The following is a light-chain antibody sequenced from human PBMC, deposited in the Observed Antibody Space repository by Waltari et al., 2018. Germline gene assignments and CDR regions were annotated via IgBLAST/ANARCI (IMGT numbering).Light chain of an antibody. V-gene: IGKV1-5*03. Sequence: DIQMTQSPSSLSASVGDTVTITCRASQSISILLAWYQQKPGKAPKVLIYRASTLQSGVPSRFSGSGAGTDFTLTISSLQPEDFATYYCLQSSSSPRTFGQGTKVEIK. CDR3: LQSSSSPRT. CDR1: QSISIL. J-gene: IGKJ1*01. CDR2: RAS.